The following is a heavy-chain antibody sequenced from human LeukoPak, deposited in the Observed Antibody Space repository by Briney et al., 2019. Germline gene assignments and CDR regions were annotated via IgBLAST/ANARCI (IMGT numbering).Heavy chain of an antibody. CDR1: GFTFDDYA. J-gene: IGHJ4*02. Sequence: GGSLRLSCAASGFTFDDYAMHWVRQAPGKGLEWVSGISWNSGSIGYADSVKGRFTISRDNARNSLYLQMNSLRAEDTAVYYCARGPSGYHNTGGQGTLVTVSS. CDR2: ISWNSGSI. D-gene: IGHD5-12*01. CDR3: ARGPSGYHNT. V-gene: IGHV3-9*01.